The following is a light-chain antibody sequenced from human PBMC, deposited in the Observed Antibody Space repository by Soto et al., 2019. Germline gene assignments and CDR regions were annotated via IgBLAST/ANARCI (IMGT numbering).Light chain of an antibody. CDR3: SSYTSRGTLV. CDR2: EVT. J-gene: IGLJ3*02. V-gene: IGLV2-14*01. CDR1: TSDIGAYNY. Sequence: QSALTQPASVSGSPGQSITISCTGTTSDIGAYNYVSWYQHNPGNAPKLMIYEVTVRPSGVSSRFSGSKSVSTASLTITGLQSDDEADYYCSSYTSRGTLVFGGGTKVTVL.